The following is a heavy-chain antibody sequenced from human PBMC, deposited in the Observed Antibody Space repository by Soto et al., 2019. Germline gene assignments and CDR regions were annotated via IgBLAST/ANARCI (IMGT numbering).Heavy chain of an antibody. D-gene: IGHD3-16*01. Sequence: LGLSCAASGFTFSPYPMPWVRQPPGKGLEWVSTISGSGGNTNYADSVKGRFTVSRDNSKRTLSLQMNSLTEEDTAIYYCAKGLRRLLRTQYYYGLDVWGRGTTVTVSS. J-gene: IGHJ6*02. V-gene: IGHV3-23*01. CDR1: GFTFSPYP. CDR3: AKGLRRLLRTQYYYGLDV. CDR2: ISGSGGNT.